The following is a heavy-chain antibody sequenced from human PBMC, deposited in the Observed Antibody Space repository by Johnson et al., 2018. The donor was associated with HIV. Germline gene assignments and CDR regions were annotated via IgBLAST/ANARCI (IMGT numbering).Heavy chain of an antibody. Sequence: QVQLVESGGGLVQPGGSLRLSCAASGFTFSSYAMSWVRQAPGKGLEWVAVISYDGSNEYFADSVKGRFTISRDNSENTLYLQMNSLRPEDTAVYYCARDPFTQALDAFDIWGQGTMVTVSS. V-gene: IGHV3-30-3*01. J-gene: IGHJ3*02. CDR2: ISYDGSNE. CDR1: GFTFSSYA. CDR3: ARDPFTQALDAFDI.